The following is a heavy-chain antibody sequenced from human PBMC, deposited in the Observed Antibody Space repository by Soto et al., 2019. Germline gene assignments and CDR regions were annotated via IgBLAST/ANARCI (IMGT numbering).Heavy chain of an antibody. J-gene: IGHJ4*02. CDR3: ANDRGYPAY. CDR1: GFRISGYW. V-gene: IGHV3-7*05. D-gene: IGHD6-13*01. Sequence: PGGSLRLSCAASGFRISGYWMSWVRQAPGKGLEWVSNIKPDGSDKYYVDSVRGRFTVSRDNAKNSLYVEMNNLRAEDTAVYYCANDRGYPAYWGQGTLVTVSS. CDR2: IKPDGSDK.